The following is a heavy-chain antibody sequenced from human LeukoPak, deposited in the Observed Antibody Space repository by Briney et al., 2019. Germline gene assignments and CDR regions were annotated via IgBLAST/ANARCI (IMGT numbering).Heavy chain of an antibody. CDR3: ARGPDYYDSSGYYWIFDY. J-gene: IGHJ4*02. V-gene: IGHV4-4*07. CDR2: VYTSGST. CDR1: GGSISSYY. Sequence: PSETLSLTCTVSGGSISSYYWSWIRQPAGKGLEWIGRVYTSGSTNYNPSLKSRVTMSVDTSKSQFSLKLSSVTAADTAVYYCARGPDYYDSSGYYWIFDYWGQGTLVTVSS. D-gene: IGHD3-22*01.